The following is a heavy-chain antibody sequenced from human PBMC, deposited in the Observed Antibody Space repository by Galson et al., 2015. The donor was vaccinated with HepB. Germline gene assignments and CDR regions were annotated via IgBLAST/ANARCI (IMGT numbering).Heavy chain of an antibody. CDR3: ARGHYGSGSYFADDAFDI. J-gene: IGHJ3*02. CDR2: ISYDGSNK. Sequence: SLRLSCAASGFTFSSYAMHWVRQAPGKGLEWVAVISYDGSNKYYADSVKGRFTISRDNSKNTLYLQMNSLRAEDTAVYYCARGHYGSGSYFADDAFDIWGQGIMVTVSS. D-gene: IGHD3-10*01. CDR1: GFTFSSYA. V-gene: IGHV3-30*04.